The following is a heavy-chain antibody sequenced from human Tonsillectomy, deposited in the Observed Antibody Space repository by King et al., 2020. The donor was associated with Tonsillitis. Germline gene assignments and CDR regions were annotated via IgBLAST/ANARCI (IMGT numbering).Heavy chain of an antibody. Sequence: QLVQSGAEVKKPGSSLKVSCKASGGTFNNYGISWVRQAPGQGLEWMGGIIPIFGATNYAQKFQGRVTLTADESTRTAYMELSSLRSDDTAVYYGARRGIINYGMDVWGQGTTVIVSS. D-gene: IGHD2-15*01. J-gene: IGHJ6*02. CDR1: GGTFNNYG. CDR3: ARRGIINYGMDV. CDR2: IIPIFGAT. V-gene: IGHV1-69*01.